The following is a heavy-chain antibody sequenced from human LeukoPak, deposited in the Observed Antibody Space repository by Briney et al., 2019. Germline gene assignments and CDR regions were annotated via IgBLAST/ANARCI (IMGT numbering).Heavy chain of an antibody. CDR1: GGSISSYY. CDR2: IYYSGST. Sequence: SETLSLTCTVSGGSISSYYWSWIRQPPGKGLEWIGYIYYSGSTNYNPSLKSRVTISVDTSKNQFSLKLSSVTAADTAVYYCARVFWSGSYFDYWGQGTLVTVSS. D-gene: IGHD3-3*01. J-gene: IGHJ4*02. V-gene: IGHV4-59*01. CDR3: ARVFWSGSYFDY.